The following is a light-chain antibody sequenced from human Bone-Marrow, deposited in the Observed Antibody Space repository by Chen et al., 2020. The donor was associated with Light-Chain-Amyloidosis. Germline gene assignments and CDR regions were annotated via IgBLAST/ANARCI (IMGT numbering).Light chain of an antibody. CDR1: NIGSTS. J-gene: IGLJ3*02. CDR3: QVWDRSSDRPV. Sequence: SYVLTQPSSVSVAPGQTATIACGGNNIGSTSVHWYQQTPGQAPLLVVYDDSDRPSGIPARLSGSNSGKTATLTSSRVEAGDEADYYCQVWDRSSDRPVFGGGTKLTVL. V-gene: IGLV3-21*02. CDR2: DDS.